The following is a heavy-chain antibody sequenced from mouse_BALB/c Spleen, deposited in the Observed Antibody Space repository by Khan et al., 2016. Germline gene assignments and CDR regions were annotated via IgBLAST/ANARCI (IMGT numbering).Heavy chain of an antibody. CDR1: GFNIKDTY. D-gene: IGHD2-2*01. Sequence: VQLQQPGAELVKPGASVKLSCTASGFNIKDTYMHWVKQRPEQGLEWIGRIDPANGNTKYDPKFQGKATITADTSSNTAYLQLSSLTSEDTAVYHCARSPHAYAVGLAYWGQGTLVTVSA. V-gene: IGHV14-3*02. CDR3: ARSPHAYAVGLAY. J-gene: IGHJ3*01. CDR2: IDPANGNT.